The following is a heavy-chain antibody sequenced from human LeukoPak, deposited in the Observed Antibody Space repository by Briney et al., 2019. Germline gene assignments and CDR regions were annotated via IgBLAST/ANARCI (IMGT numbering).Heavy chain of an antibody. CDR3: AKNLDYGDYLPGDY. V-gene: IGHV3-23*01. Sequence: GGSLRLSCAASGFSFSRYGVSWVRQAPGKGLEWVLAISVIVGSTSYADSVKGRLSISRDNSTNTLYMQMNSLRAEDTAVYYCAKNLDYGDYLPGDYWGQGTLVTVSS. CDR2: ISVIVGST. J-gene: IGHJ4*02. CDR1: GFSFSRYG. D-gene: IGHD4-17*01.